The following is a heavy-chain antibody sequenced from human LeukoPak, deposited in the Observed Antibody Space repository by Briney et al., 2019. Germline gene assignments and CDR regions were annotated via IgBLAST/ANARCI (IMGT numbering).Heavy chain of an antibody. CDR2: ISSSSSYI. Sequence: PGGSLRLSCAASGFTFSSYSMNWVRQAPGKGLEWVSSISSSSSYIYYADSVKGRFTISRDNAKNSLYLQMNSLRAEDTAVYYCARDPTTYYYDSSGSTIDYWGQGTLVTVSS. CDR3: ARDPTTYYYDSSGSTIDY. V-gene: IGHV3-21*01. D-gene: IGHD3-22*01. J-gene: IGHJ4*02. CDR1: GFTFSSYS.